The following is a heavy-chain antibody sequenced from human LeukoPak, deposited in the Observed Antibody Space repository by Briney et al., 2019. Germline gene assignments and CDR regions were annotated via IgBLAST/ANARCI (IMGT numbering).Heavy chain of an antibody. J-gene: IGHJ4*02. CDR1: GGSISSYY. Sequence: PSETLSLTCTVSGGSISSYYWSWIRQPPGKGLERIGYIYYSGSTNYNPSLKSRVTISVDTSKNQFSLKLSSVTAADTAVYYCARGPPVFYFDYGGKEPLLPVSS. CDR3: ARGPPVFYFDY. CDR2: IYYSGST. V-gene: IGHV4-59*01.